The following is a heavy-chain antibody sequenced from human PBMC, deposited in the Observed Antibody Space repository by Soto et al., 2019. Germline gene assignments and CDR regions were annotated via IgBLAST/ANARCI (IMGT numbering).Heavy chain of an antibody. J-gene: IGHJ5*02. CDR3: ARGDGLNWFDP. Sequence: GGSLRLSCPASGFTFSSYWMSWVRQAPGKGLEWVANIKQDGSEKYYADPVKGRFTISRDNSKNTLYLQMNSLRAEDTAVYYCARGDGLNWFDPWGQGTLVTVSS. D-gene: IGHD5-12*01. CDR2: IKQDGSEK. CDR1: GFTFSSYW. V-gene: IGHV3-7*01.